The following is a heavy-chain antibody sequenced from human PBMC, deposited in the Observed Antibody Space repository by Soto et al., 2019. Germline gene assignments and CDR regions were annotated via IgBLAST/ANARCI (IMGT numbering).Heavy chain of an antibody. V-gene: IGHV3-30*18. D-gene: IGHD3-3*01. CDR2: ISYDGSNK. CDR1: GFTFSSYG. J-gene: IGHJ4*02. Sequence: SLRLSCAASGFTFSSYGMHWVRQAPGKGLEWVAVISYDGSNKYYADSVKGRFTISRDNSKNTLYLQMNSLRAEDTAVYYCAKGLEGSFYDFWSGYYTGDVWSFDYWGQGTLVTVSS. CDR3: AKGLEGSFYDFWSGYYTGDVWSFDY.